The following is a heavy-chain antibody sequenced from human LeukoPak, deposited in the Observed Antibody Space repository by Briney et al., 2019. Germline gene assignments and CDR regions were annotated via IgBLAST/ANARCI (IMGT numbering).Heavy chain of an antibody. CDR3: ASMPMVRGVRGFDP. D-gene: IGHD3-10*01. Sequence: SETLSLTCTVSGGSISSSSYYWGWIRQPPGKGLEWIGSIYYSGSTYCNPSLKSRVTISVDRSKNQFSLKLSSVTAADTAVYYCASMPMVRGVRGFDPWGQGTLVTVSS. J-gene: IGHJ5*02. V-gene: IGHV4-39*07. CDR1: GGSISSSSYY. CDR2: IYYSGST.